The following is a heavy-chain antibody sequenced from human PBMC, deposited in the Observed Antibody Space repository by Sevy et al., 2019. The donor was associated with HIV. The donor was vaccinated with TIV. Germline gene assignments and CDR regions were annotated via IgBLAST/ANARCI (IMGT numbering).Heavy chain of an antibody. CDR2: ISTSTSYI. D-gene: IGHD2-2*01. Sequence: GGSPRLSCAASGFTFSYYSMNWVRQAPGKGLEWVSSISTSTSYIFYADSVKGRFTISRDNAKNSLYLQMDSLRAEDTAVYYCARGPLLSYYSYYYMDVWGKGTTVTVSS. CDR3: ARGPLLSYYSYYYMDV. V-gene: IGHV3-21*01. CDR1: GFTFSYYS. J-gene: IGHJ6*03.